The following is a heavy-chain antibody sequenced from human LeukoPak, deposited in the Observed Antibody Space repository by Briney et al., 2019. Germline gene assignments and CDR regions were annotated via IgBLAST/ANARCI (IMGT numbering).Heavy chain of an antibody. CDR1: GFTFSNAC. Sequence: RGSLRLSCAAPGFTFSNACMSWVRQAPGKGLEWVGHIKGKTDGGTTDYAAPVQGRFTISRDDSKNTLFLQMNSLKTEDTAVYYCTTGTWIQLWLADYWGQGTLVTVSS. D-gene: IGHD5-18*01. CDR2: IKGKTDGGTT. J-gene: IGHJ4*02. CDR3: TTGTWIQLWLADY. V-gene: IGHV3-15*01.